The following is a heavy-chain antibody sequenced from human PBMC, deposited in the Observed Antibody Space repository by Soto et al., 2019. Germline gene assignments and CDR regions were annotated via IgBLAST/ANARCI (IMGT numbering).Heavy chain of an antibody. D-gene: IGHD3-22*01. J-gene: IGHJ3*02. V-gene: IGHV4-59*01. CDR3: ARAGFTMIVVPGAFDI. CDR2: IYYSGST. Sequence: SETLSLTCTVSGGSISSYYWSWIRQPPGKGLEWIGYIYYSGSTNYNPSLKSRVTISVDTSKNQFSLKLSSVTAADTAVYYCARAGFTMIVVPGAFDIWGQGTMVTVSS. CDR1: GGSISSYY.